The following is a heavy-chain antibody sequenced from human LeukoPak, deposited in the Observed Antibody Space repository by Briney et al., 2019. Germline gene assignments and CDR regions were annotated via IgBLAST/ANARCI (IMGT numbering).Heavy chain of an antibody. D-gene: IGHD3-22*01. Sequence: GGSLRLSCAASGFIFSSYKVNWVRQAPGKGLEWVAVISYDGSNKYYADSVKGRFTISRDNSKNTLYLQMNSLRAEDTAVYYCARDYYDSSGYPYYFDFWGQGTLVTVSS. CDR1: GFIFSSYK. CDR3: ARDYYDSSGYPYYFDF. V-gene: IGHV3-30*03. CDR2: ISYDGSNK. J-gene: IGHJ4*02.